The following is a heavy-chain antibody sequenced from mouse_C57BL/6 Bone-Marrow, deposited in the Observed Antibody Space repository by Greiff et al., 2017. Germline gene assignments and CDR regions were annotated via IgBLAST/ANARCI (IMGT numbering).Heavy chain of an antibody. CDR2: IDPENGDT. J-gene: IGHJ3*01. V-gene: IGHV14-4*01. CDR1: GFNIKDDY. Sequence: EVKLQESGAELVRPGASVKLSCTASGFNIKDDYMHWVKQRPEQGLEWIGWIDPENGDTEYASKFQGKATITADTSSNTAYLQLSSLTSEDTAVYYCTTHYYGSSYEAWFAYWGQGTLVTVSA. D-gene: IGHD1-1*01. CDR3: TTHYYGSSYEAWFAY.